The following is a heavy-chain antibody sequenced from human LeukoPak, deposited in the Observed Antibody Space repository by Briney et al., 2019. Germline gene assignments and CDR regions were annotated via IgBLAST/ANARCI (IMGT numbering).Heavy chain of an antibody. J-gene: IGHJ4*02. CDR3: ARDRGSSSLVDY. V-gene: IGHV3-66*01. D-gene: IGHD6-6*01. Sequence: GGSLRLSCAASGFIVSAKYMGWVRQAPGKGLEWVSVIYSGGSTYYADSVKGRFTISRDNSKNTLYLQMNSLRAEDTAVYYCARDRGSSSLVDYWGQGTLVTVSS. CDR1: GFIVSAKY. CDR2: IYSGGST.